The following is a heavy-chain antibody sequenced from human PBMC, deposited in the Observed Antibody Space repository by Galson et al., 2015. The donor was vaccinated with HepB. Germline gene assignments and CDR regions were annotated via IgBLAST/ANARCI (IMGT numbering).Heavy chain of an antibody. J-gene: IGHJ6*02. CDR3: AKEDSYGMDV. CDR2: ISYNGIST. Sequence: SLRLSCAASKFNFDTYAMNWVRQAPGKGLEWVSSISYNGISTFYIDSVGGRFTTSRDNAKNILFLQMNTLRAEDTAVYYCAKEDSYGMDVWGQGTTVTVSS. V-gene: IGHV3-23*01. CDR1: KFNFDTYA.